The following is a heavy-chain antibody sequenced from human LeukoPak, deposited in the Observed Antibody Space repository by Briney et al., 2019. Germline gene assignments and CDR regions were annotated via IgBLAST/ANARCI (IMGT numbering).Heavy chain of an antibody. CDR3: ATRQNSGYSYGWSYYYYMDV. CDR2: IYYSGST. D-gene: IGHD5-18*01. Sequence: SETLSLTCAVSGGSISSSNWWSWVRQPPGKGLEWIGEIYYSGSTNYNPSLKSRVTISVDTSKNQFSLKLSSVTAADTAVYYCATRQNSGYSYGWSYYYYMDVWGKGTTDTISS. J-gene: IGHJ6*03. V-gene: IGHV4-4*02. CDR1: GGSISSSNW.